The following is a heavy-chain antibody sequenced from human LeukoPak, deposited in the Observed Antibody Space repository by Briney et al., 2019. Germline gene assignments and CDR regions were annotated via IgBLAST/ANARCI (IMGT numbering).Heavy chain of an antibody. CDR3: ARGPGDFDASDI. Sequence: GGSLRLSCAASGFTFSSYWMSWVRQAPGKGPEWVAHIKENGNEQYYADSVKGRFTISRDNVKQSLGLQMNSLRVEDTAVYYCARGPGDFDASDIWGQGTTVTVSS. CDR2: IKENGNEQ. D-gene: IGHD1-14*01. CDR1: GFTFSSYW. J-gene: IGHJ3*02. V-gene: IGHV3-7*01.